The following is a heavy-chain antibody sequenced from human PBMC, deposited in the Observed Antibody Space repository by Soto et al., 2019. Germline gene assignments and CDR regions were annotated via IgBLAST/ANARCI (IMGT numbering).Heavy chain of an antibody. CDR3: ARDPSEGRVGNWFES. D-gene: IGHD2-2*01. CDR2: ISSSTSYV. Sequence: GGSLRLSCASSVFTFSRYGMNWLRQAPGKGLEWVASISSSTSYVYYADSVKGRFSTSRDNAKNILYLEMYALRTEDTAVYYCARDPSEGRVGNWFESWGQGTLVTVSS. J-gene: IGHJ5*01. CDR1: VFTFSRYG. V-gene: IGHV3-21*01.